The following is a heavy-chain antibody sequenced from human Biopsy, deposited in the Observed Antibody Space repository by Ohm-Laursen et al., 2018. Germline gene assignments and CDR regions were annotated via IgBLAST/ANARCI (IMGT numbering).Heavy chain of an antibody. Sequence: SLRLSCSASGFTFGDYYMSWIRQAPGKGLEWLSYISGSGVTKMYADSVKGRFTVSRDNAKNSLYLEKNNLTVEDTAVYYCATDGAGSYNENWGQGTLVSVSS. D-gene: IGHD3-10*01. V-gene: IGHV3-11*01. CDR2: ISGSGVTK. CDR1: GFTFGDYY. J-gene: IGHJ4*02. CDR3: ATDGAGSYNEN.